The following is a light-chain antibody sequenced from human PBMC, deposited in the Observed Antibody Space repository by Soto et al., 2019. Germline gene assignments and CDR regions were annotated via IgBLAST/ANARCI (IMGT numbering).Light chain of an antibody. CDR1: SSNIGSRY. Sequence: QSVLTQPPSASGTPGQRVTISCSGSSSNIGSRYVYWYQQLPGTATKLLIYSNSKRPSEVPHRFSGSKSGTSASLAISGLRSDDEADYYCATWDDSLSGVVIGGGTKLTVL. V-gene: IGLV1-47*02. J-gene: IGLJ2*01. CDR3: ATWDDSLSGVV. CDR2: SNS.